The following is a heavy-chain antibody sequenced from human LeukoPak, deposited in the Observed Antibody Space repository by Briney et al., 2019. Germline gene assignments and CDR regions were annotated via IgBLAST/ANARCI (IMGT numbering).Heavy chain of an antibody. D-gene: IGHD5-24*01. CDR3: ARDGYNPFDY. CDR1: GGSISTYY. Sequence: SETLSLTCTVSGGSISTYYWSWIRQPPGKGLEWIGSIYHSGSTYYNPSLKSRVTISVDTSKNQFSLKLSSVTAADTAVYYCARDGYNPFDYWGQGTLVTVSS. J-gene: IGHJ4*02. CDR2: IYHSGST. V-gene: IGHV4-38-2*02.